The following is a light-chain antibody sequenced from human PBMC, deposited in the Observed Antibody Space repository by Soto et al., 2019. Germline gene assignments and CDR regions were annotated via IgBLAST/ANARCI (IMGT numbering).Light chain of an antibody. V-gene: IGKV1-5*01. Sequence: DIQMTQSPSTLSASVGDRVTITCRASQRISSWLAWYQQQPGKAPKVLIYGASSLESGVPSRFSCSGSGTEFTLTISSLQPYDFATYYCRQSGTFGQGTKVEIK. CDR2: GAS. CDR1: QRISSW. J-gene: IGKJ1*01. CDR3: RQSGT.